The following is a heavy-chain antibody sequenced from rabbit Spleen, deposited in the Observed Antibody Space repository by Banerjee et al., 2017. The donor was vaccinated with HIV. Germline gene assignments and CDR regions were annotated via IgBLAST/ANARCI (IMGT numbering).Heavy chain of an antibody. CDR1: GVSFSSNNY. CDR2: IYAGSSGST. J-gene: IGHJ4*01. CDR3: GRDESSNGQLNL. V-gene: IGHV1S40*01. Sequence: QSLEESGGDLVKPGASLTLTCTASGVSFSSNNYMCWVRQAPGKGLEWIACIYAGSSGSTYYASWAKGRFTISKTSSTTVTLQMTSLTAADTAMYFCGRDESSNGQLNLWGPGTLVTVS. D-gene: IGHD1-1*01.